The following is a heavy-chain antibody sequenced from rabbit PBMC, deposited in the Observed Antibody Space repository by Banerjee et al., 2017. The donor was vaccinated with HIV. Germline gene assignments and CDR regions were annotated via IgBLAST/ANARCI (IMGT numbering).Heavy chain of an antibody. CDR3: ASWDGYAGYPYAFNL. J-gene: IGHJ4*01. CDR1: GFDFSSYYY. Sequence: QSLEESGGGLVKPGGTLTLTCKASGFDFSSYYYMCWVRQAPGKGLEWIACIYAGSGGAFYASWAKGRFTISKASSTTVTLQMTSLTAADTATYFCASWDGYAGYPYAFNLWGQGTLVTVS. CDR2: IYAGSGGA. V-gene: IGHV1S40*01. D-gene: IGHD6-1*01.